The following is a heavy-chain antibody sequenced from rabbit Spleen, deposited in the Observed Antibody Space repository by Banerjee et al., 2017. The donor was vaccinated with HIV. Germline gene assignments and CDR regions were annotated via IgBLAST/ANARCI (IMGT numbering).Heavy chain of an antibody. J-gene: IGHJ6*01. CDR1: GLSFNFNDY. D-gene: IGHD4-1*01. Sequence: QSLEESGGDLVKPGASLTLTCTASGLSFNFNDYMCWVRQAPGRGLEWIACIDPVFGVTNYASWVNGRFTISRDNAQNTMELQMNSLTAADTATYFCARDYNSAWDLWGPGTLVTVS. V-gene: IGHV1S40*01. CDR3: ARDYNSAWDL. CDR2: IDPVFGVT.